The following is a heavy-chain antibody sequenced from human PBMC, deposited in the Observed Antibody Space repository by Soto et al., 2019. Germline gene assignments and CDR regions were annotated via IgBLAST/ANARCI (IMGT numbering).Heavy chain of an antibody. CDR1: GYTFTSYA. D-gene: IGHD2-15*01. J-gene: IGHJ6*02. V-gene: IGHV1-3*01. CDR3: AREGSKGYCSGGSCYYYYYYGMDV. CDR2: INAGNGNT. Sequence: QVQLVQSGAEVKKPGASVKVSCKASGYTFTSYAMHWVRQAPGQRLEWMGWINAGNGNTKYSRKFQGRVTITRDTSASTAYMELSSLRSEDTAVYYCAREGSKGYCSGGSCYYYYYYGMDVWGQGTTVTVSS.